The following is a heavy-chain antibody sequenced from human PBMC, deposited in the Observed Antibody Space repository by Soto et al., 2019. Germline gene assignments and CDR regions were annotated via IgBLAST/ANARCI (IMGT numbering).Heavy chain of an antibody. CDR3: ACTITGTKRLDY. J-gene: IGHJ4*02. D-gene: IGHD1-20*01. CDR2: IYHSGST. V-gene: IGHV4-30-2*01. Sequence: SETLSLTCAVSGGSISSGGYSWSWIRQPPGKGLEWIGYIYHSGSTYYNPSLKSRVTISVDRSKNQFSLKLSSVTAADTAVYYCACTITGTKRLDYWGQGTLVTVSS. CDR1: GGSISSGGYS.